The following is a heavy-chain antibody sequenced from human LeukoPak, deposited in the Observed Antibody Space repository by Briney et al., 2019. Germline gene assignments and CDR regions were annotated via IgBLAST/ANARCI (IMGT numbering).Heavy chain of an antibody. CDR2: ISANNGNT. D-gene: IGHD3-10*01. CDR3: ARDQGDQWFGEPNNYYYYYMDV. Sequence: ASVKVSCKASGYTLTSYGISWVRQAPGQALEGMGWISANNGNTNYAQKLQGRVTMTTDTSTSTAYMELRSLRSEDTAVYYCARDQGDQWFGEPNNYYYYYMDVWGKGTTVTISS. V-gene: IGHV1-18*01. J-gene: IGHJ6*03. CDR1: GYTLTSYG.